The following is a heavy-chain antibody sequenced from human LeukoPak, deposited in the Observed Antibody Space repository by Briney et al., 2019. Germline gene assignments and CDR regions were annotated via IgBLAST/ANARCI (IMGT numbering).Heavy chain of an antibody. CDR1: GGSFSGYY. J-gene: IGHJ4*02. D-gene: IGHD4-17*01. CDR2: INHSGST. CDR3: ARGGRTVTTNFDY. V-gene: IGHV4-34*01. Sequence: SETLSLTCAVYGGSFSGYYWSWIRQPPGKGLEWIGEINHSGSTNYNPSLKSRVTISVDTSKNQFFLKLSSVTAADTAVYYCARGGRTVTTNFDYWGQGTLVTVSS.